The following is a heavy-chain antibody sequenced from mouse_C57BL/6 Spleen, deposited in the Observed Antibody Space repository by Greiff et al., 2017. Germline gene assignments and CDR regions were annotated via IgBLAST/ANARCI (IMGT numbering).Heavy chain of an antibody. J-gene: IGHJ3*01. Sequence: QVQLQQSGAELMKPGASVKLSCKATGYTFTGYWIEWVKQRPGHGLEWIGEILPGSGSTNYNAKFKGKATFTADTSSNTAYMQLSSLTTEDSAIYYCARGGSSPFAYWGQGTLVTVSA. V-gene: IGHV1-9*01. CDR2: ILPGSGST. CDR3: ARGGSSPFAY. CDR1: GYTFTGYW. D-gene: IGHD1-1*01.